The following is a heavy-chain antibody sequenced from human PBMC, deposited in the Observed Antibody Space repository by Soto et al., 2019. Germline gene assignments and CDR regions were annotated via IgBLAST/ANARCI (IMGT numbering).Heavy chain of an antibody. Sequence: PSETLSLTCTVSGGSISSYYWSWIRQPPGKGLEWIGYIYYSGSTNYNPSLKSRVTISVDTSKNQFSLKLSSVTAADTAVYYCARVEGYSSRGYHYWGQGTLVTVSS. V-gene: IGHV4-59*01. D-gene: IGHD6-13*01. CDR1: GGSISSYY. CDR3: ARVEGYSSRGYHY. J-gene: IGHJ4*02. CDR2: IYYSGST.